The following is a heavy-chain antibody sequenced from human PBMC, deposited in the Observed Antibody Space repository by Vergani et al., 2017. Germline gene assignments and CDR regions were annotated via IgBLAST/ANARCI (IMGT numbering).Heavy chain of an antibody. J-gene: IGHJ3*02. V-gene: IGHV1-2*02. CDR3: ARDGSSWYRTDGFDI. Sequence: QVQLVQSGAEVKKPGASVKVSCKASGYTFTGYYMHWVRQAPGQGLEWMGWINPNSGGTNYAQKFQGRVTMTRDTSISTAYMELSRLRSDDTAVYYWARDGSSWYRTDGFDIWGQGTMVTVSS. D-gene: IGHD6-13*01. CDR1: GYTFTGYY. CDR2: INPNSGGT.